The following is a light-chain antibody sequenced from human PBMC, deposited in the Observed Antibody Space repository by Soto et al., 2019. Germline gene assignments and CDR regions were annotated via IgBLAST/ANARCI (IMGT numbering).Light chain of an antibody. J-gene: IGKJ1*01. Sequence: EIVLTQSPGTLSLSPGERATLSCRASQNVDSNYLAWYQQKPGQAPRLLIYDASNRATGIPARFSGSGSGTDFTLTISSLQSEDFAVYYCQQYNNWPPWTFGQGTKVDIK. V-gene: IGKV3D-15*01. CDR1: QNVDSN. CDR2: DAS. CDR3: QQYNNWPPWT.